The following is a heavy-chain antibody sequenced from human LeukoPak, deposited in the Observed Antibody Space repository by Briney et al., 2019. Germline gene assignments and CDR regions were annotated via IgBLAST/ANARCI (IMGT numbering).Heavy chain of an antibody. D-gene: IGHD6-19*01. CDR3: ARDQLEQWPERGGDYFDY. CDR1: GGTFSSYA. V-gene: IGHV1-69*04. Sequence: ASVKVSCKASGGTFSSYAISWMRQAPGQGLEWMGRIIPIFGIANYAQKFQGRVTITADKSTSAAYMELSSLRSEDTAVYYCARDQLEQWPERGGDYFDYWGQGTLVTVSS. J-gene: IGHJ4*02. CDR2: IIPIFGIA.